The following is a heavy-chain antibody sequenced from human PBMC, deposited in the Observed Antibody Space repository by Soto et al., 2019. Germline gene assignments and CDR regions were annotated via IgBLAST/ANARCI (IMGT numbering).Heavy chain of an antibody. CDR1: GGSISSGGYY. CDR2: IYYSVST. D-gene: IGHD2-8*01. J-gene: IGHJ6*02. Sequence: KPSETLSLTGTVAGGSISSGGYYWSLIRQHPGKGLEWIWHIYYSVSTYYNPSLKSRVTISVDTSKNQFSLKMSSVTAADTPVYYCARAQTSIVLYYYYGMDVCGQGTTVTVSS. CDR3: ARAQTSIVLYYYYGMDV. V-gene: IGHV4-31*03.